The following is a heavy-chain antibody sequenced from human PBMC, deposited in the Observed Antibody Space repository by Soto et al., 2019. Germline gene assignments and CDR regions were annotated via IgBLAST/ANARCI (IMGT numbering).Heavy chain of an antibody. CDR1: GDSMSSYY. V-gene: IGHV4-59*01. J-gene: IGHJ4*02. Sequence: QVQLQESGPGLVKPSETLSLTCTVSGDSMSSYYWSWIRQPPGKGLEWIGYIYDSGSTTYNPSLRSRVTMAVDTSKNQFSLRLSSVTAADTAVYYCARAKSNYQTFDHWGQGSQVTVSS. D-gene: IGHD4-4*01. CDR3: ARAKSNYQTFDH. CDR2: IYDSGST.